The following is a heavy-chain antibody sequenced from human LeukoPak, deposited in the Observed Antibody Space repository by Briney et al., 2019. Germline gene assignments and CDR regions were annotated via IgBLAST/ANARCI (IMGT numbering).Heavy chain of an antibody. CDR3: ARDLVDIVVVPATPKSYYYYYMDV. Sequence: ASVKVSCKASGYTFTSYGISWVRQAPGQGLEWMGWISAYNGNTNYAQKLQGRVTMTTDTSTSTAYMELRSLRSDDTAVYYCARDLVDIVVVPATPKSYYYYYMDVWGKGTTVTVS. CDR1: GYTFTSYG. V-gene: IGHV1-18*01. D-gene: IGHD2-2*03. J-gene: IGHJ6*03. CDR2: ISAYNGNT.